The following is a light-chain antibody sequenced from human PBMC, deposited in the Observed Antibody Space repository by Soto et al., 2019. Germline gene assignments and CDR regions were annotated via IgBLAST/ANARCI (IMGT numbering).Light chain of an antibody. CDR1: QTISTW. CDR3: QQYNSYSQT. CDR2: DAS. Sequence: DIQMTQSPSTLSASVGDRVTITCLASQTISTWLAWYQQKPGKAPELLIHDASSLQSGVPSRFSGSGSGTEFTLTISSLQPDDFGTYYCQQYNSYSQTFGQGTKVDIK. J-gene: IGKJ1*01. V-gene: IGKV1-5*01.